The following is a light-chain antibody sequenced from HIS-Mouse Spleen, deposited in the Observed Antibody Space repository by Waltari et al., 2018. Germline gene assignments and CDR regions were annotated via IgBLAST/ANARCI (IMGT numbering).Light chain of an antibody. J-gene: IGLJ2*01. V-gene: IGLV2-23*01. Sequence: QSALTQPASVSGSPGQSITISCTGTSSDVGSYNLVSWYQQHPGKAPKLMIYEGSKRPSGVSKRFSGCKSGNTASLTISGLQAEDEADYYCCSYAGSSTSVVFGGGTKLTVL. CDR2: EGS. CDR3: CSYAGSSTSVV. CDR1: SSDVGSYNL.